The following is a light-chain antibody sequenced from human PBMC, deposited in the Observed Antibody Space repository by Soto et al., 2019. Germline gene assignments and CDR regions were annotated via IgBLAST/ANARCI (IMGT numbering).Light chain of an antibody. CDR2: EVN. CDR3: SSYAGSNNLG. CDR1: RSDIGGYEY. J-gene: IGLJ3*02. Sequence: QSALTQPPSASGSPGQSGTISCTGTRSDIGGYEYVSWYQQHPGKAHKLIIYEVNKRTSGVPDRVSGSKSGNTASLLVSGLQAEDEADDYCSSYAGSNNLGFAGGTK. V-gene: IGLV2-8*01.